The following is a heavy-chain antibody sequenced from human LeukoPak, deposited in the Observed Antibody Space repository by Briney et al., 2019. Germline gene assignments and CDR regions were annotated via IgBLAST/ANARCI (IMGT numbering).Heavy chain of an antibody. J-gene: IGHJ4*02. CDR2: FHFSGST. CDR3: ARPFQDYDEGTFFYFFDF. V-gene: IGHV4-39*01. CDR1: GASVTMGSYY. D-gene: IGHD3-22*01. Sequence: SSETLSLTCSVSGASVTMGSYYWAWIRQPPGKGLEWMGTFHFSGSTYYNPSLKSRVTISVDTSKNSVSLMLRSVTAADTAVYFCARPFQDYDEGTFFYFFDFWGQGILVTVSS.